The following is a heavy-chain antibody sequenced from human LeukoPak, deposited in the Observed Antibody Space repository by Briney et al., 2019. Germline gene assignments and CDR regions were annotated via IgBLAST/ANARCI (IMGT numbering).Heavy chain of an antibody. D-gene: IGHD5-12*01. CDR1: GGSFSGYY. Sequence: SETLSLTCAVYGGSFSGYYWSWIRQPPGKGLEWIGETNHSGSTNYNPSLKSRVTISVDTSKNQFSLKLSSVTAADTAVYYCASVFSRAGGLVATRVDDYWGQGTLVTVSS. CDR2: TNHSGST. J-gene: IGHJ4*02. V-gene: IGHV4-34*01. CDR3: ASVFSRAGGLVATRVDDY.